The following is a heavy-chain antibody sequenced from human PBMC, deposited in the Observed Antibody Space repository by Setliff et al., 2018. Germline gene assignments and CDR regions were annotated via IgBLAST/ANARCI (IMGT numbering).Heavy chain of an antibody. CDR3: ARGQELTP. CDR1: GFTFNSYS. V-gene: IGHV3-21*06. Sequence: PGGSLRLSCAASGFTFNSYSINWVRQAPGKGLEWVPSISSTGSYKPYADSVRGRFTISRDNAKNSVDLQMSSLRPEDTAIYFCARGQELTPWGQGTPVTVSS. D-gene: IGHD6-13*01. J-gene: IGHJ5*02. CDR2: ISSTGSYK.